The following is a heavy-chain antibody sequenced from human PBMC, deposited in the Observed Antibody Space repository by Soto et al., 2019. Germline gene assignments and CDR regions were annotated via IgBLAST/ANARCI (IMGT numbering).Heavy chain of an antibody. Sequence: TPAEVSSKESRGTYSSCSRSWVQQSPRQGLEWKGGIIPIFGTANYAQKFQGRVTITADKSTSTAYMELSSLRSEDTAVYYCARQRSTPTDIVVVPAATGWFDPWGQGTLVTVSS. CDR1: RGTYSSCS. D-gene: IGHD2-2*01. CDR3: ARQRSTPTDIVVVPAATGWFDP. V-gene: IGHV1-69*06. J-gene: IGHJ5*02. CDR2: IIPIFGTA.